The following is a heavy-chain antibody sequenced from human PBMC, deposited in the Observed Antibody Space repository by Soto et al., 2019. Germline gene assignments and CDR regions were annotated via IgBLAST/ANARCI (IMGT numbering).Heavy chain of an antibody. CDR1: GFTFSNHY. J-gene: IGHJ4*02. CDR2: ISDSGTTT. Sequence: LRLSCAASGFTFSNHYMTWIRQAPGKGLEWVSKISDSGTTTYYADSVKGRFTVSRDNAKNSVYLQMNSLRAEDTAVYYCAGDPYYYASDFWGQGTLVTVSS. V-gene: IGHV3-11*01. CDR3: AGDPYYYASDF. D-gene: IGHD3-10*01.